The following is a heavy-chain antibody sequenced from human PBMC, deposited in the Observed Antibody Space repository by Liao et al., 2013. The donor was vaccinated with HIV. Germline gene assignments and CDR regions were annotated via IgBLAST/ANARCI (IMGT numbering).Heavy chain of an antibody. D-gene: IGHD3-22*01. CDR1: GGSFSGYY. CDR3: ARGKYYYDSSGYYPTRLYFDY. Sequence: QVQLQQWGAGLLKPSETLSLTCAVYGGSFSGYYWSWIRQPPGKGLEWIGEINHSGSTNYNPSLKSRVTISVDTSKNQFSLKLSSVTAADTAVYYCARGKYYYDSSGYYPTRLYFDYWGQGTLVTVS. V-gene: IGHV4-34*01. J-gene: IGHJ4*02. CDR2: INHSGST.